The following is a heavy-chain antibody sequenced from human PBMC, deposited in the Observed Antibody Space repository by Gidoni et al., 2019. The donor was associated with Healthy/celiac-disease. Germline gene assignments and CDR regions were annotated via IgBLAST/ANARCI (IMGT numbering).Heavy chain of an antibody. J-gene: IGHJ4*02. CDR1: GFTFSSYG. D-gene: IGHD3-10*01. CDR3: ARDRLRTRRGVPYF. V-gene: IGHV3-21*01. Sequence: EVQLVESGGGLVKPGGSLRLSCAASGFTFSSYGMTWVRQAPGKGLEWVSSISSSSSYIYYADSVKGRFTISRDNAKNSLYLQMNSLRAEDMAVYYCARDRLRTRRGVPYFWGQGTLVTVSS. CDR2: ISSSSSYI.